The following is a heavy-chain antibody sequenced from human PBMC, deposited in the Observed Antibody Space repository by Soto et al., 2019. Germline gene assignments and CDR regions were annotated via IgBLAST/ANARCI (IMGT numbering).Heavy chain of an antibody. V-gene: IGHV3-9*01. CDR1: GFTFDDYA. J-gene: IGHJ6*02. CDR2: INWNSGSI. D-gene: IGHD3-10*01. CDR3: AKDRGSGSYAANYYYYAMDV. Sequence: CSAAGFTFDDYAMHWVRQAPGKGLEWVSGINWNSGSIGYADSVKGRFTISRDNAKSSLYLQMNSLRAEDTALYYCAKDRGSGSYAANYYYYAMDVWGQGTTVTVSS.